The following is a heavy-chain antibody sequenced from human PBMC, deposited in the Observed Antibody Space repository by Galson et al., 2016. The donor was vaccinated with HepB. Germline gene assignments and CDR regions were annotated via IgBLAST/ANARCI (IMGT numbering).Heavy chain of an antibody. Sequence: SLRLSCAASGFTFSSHVMSWVRQAPGKGLEWVSAMSGSADRTSYAVSVEGRFTISRDNSRNTLYLEMHSLRAEGTALYYCAKNDFWSGYPPYFYYGMDVWGQGTPVTVSS. CDR2: MSGSADRT. V-gene: IGHV3-23*01. J-gene: IGHJ6*02. D-gene: IGHD3-3*01. CDR1: GFTFSSHV. CDR3: AKNDFWSGYPPYFYYGMDV.